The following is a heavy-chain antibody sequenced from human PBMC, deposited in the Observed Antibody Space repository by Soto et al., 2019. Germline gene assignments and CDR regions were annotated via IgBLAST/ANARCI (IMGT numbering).Heavy chain of an antibody. D-gene: IGHD3-22*01. CDR1: GGSIISYY. CDR2: IYTSGST. J-gene: IGHJ4*02. CDR3: AREYYYDRSGYLIEY. V-gene: IGHV4-4*07. Sequence: LSLTCTVSGGSIISYYWSWIRQPAGKGLEWIGRIYTSGSTNYNPSLKSRVTMSVDKSKNQFSLKLSSVTAADTAVYYCAREYYYDRSGYLIEYWGQGTLVTVS.